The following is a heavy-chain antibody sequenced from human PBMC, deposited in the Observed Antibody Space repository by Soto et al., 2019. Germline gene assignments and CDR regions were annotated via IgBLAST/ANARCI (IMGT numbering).Heavy chain of an antibody. CDR1: GGSISSGGYY. Sequence: QVQLQESGPGLVKPSQTLSLTCTVSGGSISSGGYYWSWIRQHPGKGLEWIGYIYYSGSTYYNPSLKSRVTISVDTSKNQFSLKMSSVTAADPAVYYCARAIVVVPAAMPGDYYYYGMDVWGQGTTVTVSS. V-gene: IGHV4-31*03. CDR2: IYYSGST. CDR3: ARAIVVVPAAMPGDYYYYGMDV. J-gene: IGHJ6*02. D-gene: IGHD2-2*01.